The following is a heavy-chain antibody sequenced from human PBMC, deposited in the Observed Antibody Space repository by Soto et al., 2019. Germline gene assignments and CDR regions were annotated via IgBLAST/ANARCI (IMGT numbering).Heavy chain of an antibody. CDR2: ISSSSTI. CDR1: GFTFSSYS. V-gene: IGHV3-48*02. CDR3: ARDNLPANYYYYGMDV. J-gene: IGHJ6*02. Sequence: GGSLRLSCAASGFTFSSYSMNWVRQAPGKGLEWVSYISSSSTIYYADSVKGRFTISRDNAKNSLYLQMNSLRDEDTAVYYCARDNLPANYYYYGMDVWGQGTTVTVSS.